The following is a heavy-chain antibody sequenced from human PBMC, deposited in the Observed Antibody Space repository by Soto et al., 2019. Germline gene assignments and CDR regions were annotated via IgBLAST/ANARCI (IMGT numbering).Heavy chain of an antibody. V-gene: IGHV1-69*06. CDR3: AGALIAVAWYLDY. CDR1: GGTFSSYA. Sequence: SVKVSCKASGGTFSSYAISWVRQAPGQGLEWMGGIIPIFGTANYAQKFQGRVTITADKSTSTAYMELSSLRSEDTAVYYCAGALIAVAWYLDYWGQGTLVTVSS. CDR2: IIPIFGTA. J-gene: IGHJ4*02. D-gene: IGHD6-19*01.